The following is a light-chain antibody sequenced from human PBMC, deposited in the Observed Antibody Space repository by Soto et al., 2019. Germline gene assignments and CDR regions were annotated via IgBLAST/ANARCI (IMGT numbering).Light chain of an antibody. Sequence: EIVLTQSPGTLSLSPGERATLSCRASQSVSSSYLAWYQQKPGQAPRLLIYGASSRATGIPDRFSGSGSGTDFTLTISRLEPEDFAVYYCQQYGIPPQIFGGGTKLEIK. J-gene: IGKJ4*01. CDR1: QSVSSSY. CDR2: GAS. V-gene: IGKV3-20*01. CDR3: QQYGIPPQI.